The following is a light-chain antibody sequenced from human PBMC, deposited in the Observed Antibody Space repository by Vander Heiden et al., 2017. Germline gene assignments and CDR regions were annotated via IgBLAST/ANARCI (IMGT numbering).Light chain of an antibody. J-gene: IGKJ1*01. CDR2: LGS. CDR1: QSLLHSNGYNY. V-gene: IGKV2-28*01. Sequence: DIVTTQSPLSLPVTPVEAASISCRSSQSLLHSNGYNYLDWYLQKPGQSPQLLIYLGSNRASGVPDRFSGSGSGTDFTLKISRVEAEDVGVYYCMQDLQTPRTFGQGTKVEIK. CDR3: MQDLQTPRT.